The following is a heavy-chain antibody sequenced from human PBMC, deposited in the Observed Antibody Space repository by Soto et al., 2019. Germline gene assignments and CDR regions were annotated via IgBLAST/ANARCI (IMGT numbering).Heavy chain of an antibody. D-gene: IGHD2-15*01. J-gene: IGHJ4*02. CDR3: TNHDPEDMIRK. CDR2: IRNKANSYAT. V-gene: IGHV3-73*01. CDR1: GFTFSCSS. Sequence: GGSLRLSCAASGFTFSCSSLHWVRQASGKGLEWVGRIRNKANSYATAYGVSVKGRFTISRDDSKNTAFLQMNSLKIEDTALYYCTNHDPEDMIRKWGPGTLVTVSS.